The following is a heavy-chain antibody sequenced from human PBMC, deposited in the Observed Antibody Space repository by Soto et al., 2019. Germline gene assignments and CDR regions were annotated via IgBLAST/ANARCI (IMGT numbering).Heavy chain of an antibody. CDR2: IKSKYDGGTT. Sequence: PGGSLRLSCAASGFTFSGAWFNWVRQAPGKGLEWVGRIKSKYDGGTTDYAAPVKDRFTISRDDSKNTLYLQMNSLKTEDTAVYYCARRERAAGTDWWFDPWGQGTLVTVSS. J-gene: IGHJ5*02. CDR3: ARRERAAGTDWWFDP. V-gene: IGHV3-15*07. CDR1: GFTFSGAW. D-gene: IGHD6-13*01.